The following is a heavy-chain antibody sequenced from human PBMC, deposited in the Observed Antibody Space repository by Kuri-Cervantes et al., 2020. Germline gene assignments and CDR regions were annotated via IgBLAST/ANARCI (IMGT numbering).Heavy chain of an antibody. Sequence: SSVKVSCKASGYTFTSYGISWVRQAPGQGVEWLGGIIPIFGTANYAQKFRGRVRIITDESTSTAYMELSRLRSEDTAVYYCERAVMDSSGYILGMHDYWGQGTLVTVSS. V-gene: IGHV1-69*05. CDR2: IIPIFGTA. J-gene: IGHJ4*02. CDR1: GYTFTSYG. D-gene: IGHD3-22*01. CDR3: ERAVMDSSGYILGMHDY.